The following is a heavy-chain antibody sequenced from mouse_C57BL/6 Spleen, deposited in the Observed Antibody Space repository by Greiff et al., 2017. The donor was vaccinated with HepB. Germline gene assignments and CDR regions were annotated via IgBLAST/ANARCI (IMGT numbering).Heavy chain of an antibody. J-gene: IGHJ4*01. Sequence: QVQLKESGAELARPGASVKLSCKASGYTFTSYGISWVKQRTGQGLEWIGEIYPRSGNTYYNEKFKGKATLTADKSSSTAYMELRSLTSEDSAVYFCARKPITTVVAPLSMDYWGQGTSVTVSS. CDR1: GYTFTSYG. V-gene: IGHV1-81*01. CDR2: IYPRSGNT. CDR3: ARKPITTVVAPLSMDY. D-gene: IGHD1-1*01.